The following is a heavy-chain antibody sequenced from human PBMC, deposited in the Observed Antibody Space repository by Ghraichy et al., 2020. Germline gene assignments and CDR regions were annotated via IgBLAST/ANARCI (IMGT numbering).Heavy chain of an antibody. CDR3: ARGKMTTVTMSYYYYYMDV. J-gene: IGHJ6*03. V-gene: IGHV3-7*01. CDR2: INQDGSEE. D-gene: IGHD4-11*01. Sequence: GGSLRLSCTASGFIFSDYWMSWVRQAPGKGLEWVANINQDGSEEYYVDSLKGRFTISRDNAKNSLYLQMNSLRAEDTAVYYCARGKMTTVTMSYYYYYMDVWGKGTTVTVSS. CDR1: GFIFSDYW.